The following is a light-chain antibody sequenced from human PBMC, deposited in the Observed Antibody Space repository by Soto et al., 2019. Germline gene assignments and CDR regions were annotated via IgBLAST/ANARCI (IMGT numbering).Light chain of an antibody. Sequence: DIQMTQSPSTLSASVGDRVTITCRAGQSISSWLAWYQQKPGKAPKLLIYKASSLESGVPSRFSGSGSGTEFNLTISSLQPDDLATYYCQHYNSYSLTFGGGTKVEIK. J-gene: IGKJ4*01. CDR3: QHYNSYSLT. CDR2: KAS. V-gene: IGKV1-5*03. CDR1: QSISSW.